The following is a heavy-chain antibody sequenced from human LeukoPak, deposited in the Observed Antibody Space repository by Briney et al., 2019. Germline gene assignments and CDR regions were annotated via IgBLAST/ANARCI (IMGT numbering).Heavy chain of an antibody. CDR1: GFTFSSYA. J-gene: IGHJ4*02. D-gene: IGHD6-6*01. V-gene: IGHV3-23*01. CDR3: ATRSIAAVLH. CDR2: ISGSGGST. Sequence: GGSLRLSCAAPGFTFSSYAMSWVRQAPGRGLEWVSAISGSGGSTFYADSVKGRFTISRDNSKNTLYLQMNSLRAEDTAVYYCATRSIAAVLHWGQGTQVTVSS.